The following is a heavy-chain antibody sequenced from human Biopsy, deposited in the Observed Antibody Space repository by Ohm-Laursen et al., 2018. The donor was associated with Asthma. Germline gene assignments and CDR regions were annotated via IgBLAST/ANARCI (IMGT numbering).Heavy chain of an antibody. V-gene: IGHV1-3*04. CDR1: GYNFISFA. J-gene: IGHJ3*01. CDR2: VNTGNGDT. D-gene: IGHD3-9*01. CDR3: ARTYYDFLTGQVKDVFGV. Sequence: ASVKVSCKASGYNFISFAIHWVRQAPGQRLEWMGWVNTGNGDTKYSQKFQGRVTITRDTSASTAYMELRSPRSEDTATYYCARTYYDFLTGQVKDVFGVWGQGTMVTVPS.